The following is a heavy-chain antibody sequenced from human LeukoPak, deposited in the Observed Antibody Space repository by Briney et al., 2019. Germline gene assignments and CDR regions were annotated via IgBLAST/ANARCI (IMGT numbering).Heavy chain of an antibody. J-gene: IGHJ5*02. V-gene: IGHV3-48*01. CDR1: GFTFSNYG. CDR2: ISGSSSTT. D-gene: IGHD3-9*01. Sequence: GGSLRLSCAASGFTFSNYGMHWVRQAPGKGLEWVSFISGSSSTTYYADSVMGRFTISRDNPRNTLYLQMNSLRAEDTAVYYCAKESGLRYFGWAPGGWFDRWGQGPLVTVSS. CDR3: AKESGLRYFGWAPGGWFDR.